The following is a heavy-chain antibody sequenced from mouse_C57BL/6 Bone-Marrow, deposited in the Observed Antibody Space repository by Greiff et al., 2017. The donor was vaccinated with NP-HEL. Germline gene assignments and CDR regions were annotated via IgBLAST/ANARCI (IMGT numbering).Heavy chain of an antibody. Sequence: VQLQQPGAELVKPGASVKLSCKASGYTFTSYWMQWVKQRPGQGLEWIGEIDPSDSYTNYNQKFKGKATLTVDTSSSTAYMQLSSLTSEDSAVYYCAREGMVKGYFDYWGQGTTLTVSS. V-gene: IGHV1-50*01. CDR3: AREGMVKGYFDY. CDR2: IDPSDSYT. CDR1: GYTFTSYW. J-gene: IGHJ2*01. D-gene: IGHD2-3*01.